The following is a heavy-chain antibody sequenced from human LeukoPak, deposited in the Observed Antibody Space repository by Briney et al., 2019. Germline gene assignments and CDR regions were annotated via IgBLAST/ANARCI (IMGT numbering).Heavy chain of an antibody. CDR2: MNPNSGNT. Sequence: GASVKVSCKASGYTFTNYDINWVRQATGQGLKWMGWMNPNSGNTGYAQQFQGRLSITRNTSISTAYMELSSLRSEDTAVYYCARRLAARREGNWFDPWGQGTLVTVSS. V-gene: IGHV1-8*03. J-gene: IGHJ5*02. CDR1: GYTFTNYD. CDR3: ARRLAARREGNWFDP. D-gene: IGHD6-6*01.